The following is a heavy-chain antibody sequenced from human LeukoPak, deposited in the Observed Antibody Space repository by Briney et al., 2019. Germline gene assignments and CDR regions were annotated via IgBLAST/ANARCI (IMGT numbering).Heavy chain of an antibody. J-gene: IGHJ4*02. V-gene: IGHV4-59*01. CDR3: ARGGSRAVAGPLNY. CDR1: GGSISSYY. D-gene: IGHD6-19*01. Sequence: SETLSLTCTVSGGSISSYYWSWIRQPPGKGLEWIRYIYYSGSTNYNPSLKSRVTISVDTSKNQFSLKLSSVTAADTAVYYCARGGSRAVAGPLNYWGQGTLVTVSS. CDR2: IYYSGST.